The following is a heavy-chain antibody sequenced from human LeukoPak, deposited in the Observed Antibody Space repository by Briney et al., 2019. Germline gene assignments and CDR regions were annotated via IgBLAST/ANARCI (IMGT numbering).Heavy chain of an antibody. D-gene: IGHD5-18*01. CDR1: GFTFSDYY. V-gene: IGHV3-11*01. Sequence: GGSLRLSCAASGFTFSDYYMNWIRQAPGKGLEWVSYISNSGSTIYYADSVKGRFTISRDNAKNSLYLQMNSLRAEDTAVFYCARARVTGPGRYFDPWGRGTLVTVSS. J-gene: IGHJ2*01. CDR2: ISNSGSTI. CDR3: ARARVTGPGRYFDP.